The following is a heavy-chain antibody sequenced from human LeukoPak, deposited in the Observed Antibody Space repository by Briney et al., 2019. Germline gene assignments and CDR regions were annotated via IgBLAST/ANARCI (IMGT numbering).Heavy chain of an antibody. J-gene: IGHJ4*02. V-gene: IGHV4-31*03. Sequence: SSETLSLTYTISGGSIRSGAYFWSWIRQHPGKGLEWIGYISYSGSTYYNPSLKSRVTISIDTSKNQFSLKLSSVTAADTAVYYCASEKQSASGVFDYWGQGTLVTVSS. CDR1: GGSIRSGAYF. CDR2: ISYSGST. CDR3: ASEKQSASGVFDY. D-gene: IGHD6-13*01.